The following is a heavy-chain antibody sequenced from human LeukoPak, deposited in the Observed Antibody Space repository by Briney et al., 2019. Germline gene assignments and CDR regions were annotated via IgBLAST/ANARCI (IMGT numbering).Heavy chain of an antibody. CDR2: ISGSGGST. CDR1: GFTFSSYA. J-gene: IGHJ4*02. Sequence: GASLRLSCAASGFTFSSYAMSWVRQAPGKGLEWVSAISGSGGSTYYADSMKGRFTISRDNSKNTLYLQMNSLRAEDTAVYYCAHSRSRLPGWADYWGQGTLVTVPS. D-gene: IGHD2-21*01. CDR3: AHSRSRLPGWADY. V-gene: IGHV3-23*01.